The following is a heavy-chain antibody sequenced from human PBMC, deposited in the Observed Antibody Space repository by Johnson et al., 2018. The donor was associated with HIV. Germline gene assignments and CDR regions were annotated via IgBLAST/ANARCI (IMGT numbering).Heavy chain of an antibody. CDR3: ARVRTGRENAFDI. D-gene: IGHD2-8*02. V-gene: IGHV3-30*04. J-gene: IGHJ3*02. CDR1: GFTFDDYA. CDR2: ISYDGSYK. Sequence: QVQLVESGGGLVQPGRSLRLSCAASGFTFDDYAMHWVRQAPGKGLEWVGVISYDGSYKYYADSVKGRFTISRDNSKSTLYLQMNSLRAEDTAVYYCARVRTGRENAFDIWGQGTMVTVSS.